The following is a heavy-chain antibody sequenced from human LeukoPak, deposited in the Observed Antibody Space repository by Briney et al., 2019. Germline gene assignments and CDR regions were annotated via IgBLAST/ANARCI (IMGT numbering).Heavy chain of an antibody. CDR2: ISAYNGNT. CDR1: GYTFTSYG. Sequence: ASVTVSCKASGYTFTSYGISWVRQAPGQGLEWMGWISAYNGNTNYAQKFQGRVTMTRDTSISTAYMELSRLRSDDTAVYYCARDLGTPTTVTTNYWGQGTLVTVSS. J-gene: IGHJ4*02. V-gene: IGHV1-18*01. D-gene: IGHD4-17*01. CDR3: ARDLGTPTTVTTNY.